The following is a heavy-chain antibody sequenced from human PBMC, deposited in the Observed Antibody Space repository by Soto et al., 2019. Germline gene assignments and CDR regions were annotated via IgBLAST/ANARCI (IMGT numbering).Heavy chain of an antibody. J-gene: IGHJ6*02. Sequence: QVQLVESGGGLVKPGGSLRLSCAASGFTFSDYYMSWIRQAPGKGLEWVSCISSSGSTIYYADSVKGRFTISRDNDKNSRYLQMNSLRAEDTAVYYCWAVAGFYYYYGMDVWGQGTTVTVSS. V-gene: IGHV3-11*01. D-gene: IGHD6-19*01. CDR2: ISSSGSTI. CDR3: WAVAGFYYYYGMDV. CDR1: GFTFSDYY.